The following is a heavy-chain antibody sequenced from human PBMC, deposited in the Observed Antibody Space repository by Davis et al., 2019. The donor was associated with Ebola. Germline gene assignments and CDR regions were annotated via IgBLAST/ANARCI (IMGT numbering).Heavy chain of an antibody. D-gene: IGHD2/OR15-2a*01. Sequence: GGSLRLSCVASGFTFSDHYMSWIRQAPGKGLECIAFISSSFNTIYYADSVQGRFTISRDNAKKSLFLQMNSLRLEDTAVYFCARDPPPFHYYFDKWGQGTLVSGSS. CDR3: ARDPPPFHYYFDK. V-gene: IGHV3-11*01. CDR2: ISSSFNTI. CDR1: GFTFSDHY. J-gene: IGHJ4*02.